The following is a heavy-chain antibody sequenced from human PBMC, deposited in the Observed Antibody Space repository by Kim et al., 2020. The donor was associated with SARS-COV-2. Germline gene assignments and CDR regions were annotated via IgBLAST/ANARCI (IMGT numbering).Heavy chain of an antibody. J-gene: IGHJ3*01. CDR3: AKSYRNGWYSWVDAFDV. V-gene: IGHV3-11*06. Sequence: SVNGRVRVSRDNAKNSLYLQMNSLRAEDTAVYYCAKSYRNGWYSWVDAFDVWGQGTVVTVPS. D-gene: IGHD6-19*01.